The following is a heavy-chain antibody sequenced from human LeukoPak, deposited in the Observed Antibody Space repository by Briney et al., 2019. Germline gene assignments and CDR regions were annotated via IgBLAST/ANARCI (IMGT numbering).Heavy chain of an antibody. D-gene: IGHD3-22*01. CDR1: GYTFTSYA. J-gene: IGHJ4*02. CDR3: AIHLSDSSGYFSY. V-gene: IGHV7-4-1*01. Sequence: ASVKVSCKASGYTFTSYAISWVRQAPGQGLEYMGWINTNTGNPTYAPGFTGRFLFSLDTSVSTAYLQIGSLKAEDTAVYYCAIHLSDSSGYFSYWGQGALVTVSS. CDR2: INTNTGNP.